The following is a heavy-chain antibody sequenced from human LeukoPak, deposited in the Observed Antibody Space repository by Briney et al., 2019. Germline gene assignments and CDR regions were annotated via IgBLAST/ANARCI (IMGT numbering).Heavy chain of an antibody. D-gene: IGHD7-27*01. CDR2: ISGSGGAT. Sequence: GGSLRLSCAASGFTFSSCAMNWVRQAPGKGLEWVSTISGSGGATYYAESVKGRFTISRDNSKNTLYLQMNSLRAEDTAVYYCAREGWLTGPFDYWGQGTLVTVSS. CDR1: GFTFSSCA. J-gene: IGHJ4*02. V-gene: IGHV3-23*01. CDR3: AREGWLTGPFDY.